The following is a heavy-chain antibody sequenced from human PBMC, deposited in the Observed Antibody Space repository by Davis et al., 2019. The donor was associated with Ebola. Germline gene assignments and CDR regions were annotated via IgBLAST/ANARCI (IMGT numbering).Heavy chain of an antibody. Sequence: MPSETLSLTCAVYGGSFSGYYWSWIRQPPGKGLEWIGEINHSGSTNYNPSLKSRVTISVDTSKNQFSLKLSSVTAADTAVYYCARQGYYGSGSYYRRRGWFDPWGQGTRVTVST. CDR3: ARQGYYGSGSYYRRRGWFDP. D-gene: IGHD3-10*01. CDR2: INHSGST. CDR1: GGSFSGYY. V-gene: IGHV4-34*01. J-gene: IGHJ5*02.